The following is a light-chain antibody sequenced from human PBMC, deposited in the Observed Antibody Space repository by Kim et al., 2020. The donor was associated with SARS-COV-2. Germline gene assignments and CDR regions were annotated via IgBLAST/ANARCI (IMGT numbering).Light chain of an antibody. CDR2: DAF. Sequence: SAAVGDTFTITCRASQSVSTLLAWYQQKPGKAPKLLIYDAFRLESGVPSRFSGGGSGTDFTLTISILQPDYFATYYCQQYNRLSTFGQGTKVDIK. CDR1: QSVSTL. J-gene: IGKJ1*01. V-gene: IGKV1-5*01. CDR3: QQYNRLST.